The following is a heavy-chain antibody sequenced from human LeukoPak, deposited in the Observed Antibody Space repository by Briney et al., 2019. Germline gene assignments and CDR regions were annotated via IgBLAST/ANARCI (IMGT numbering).Heavy chain of an antibody. CDR1: GGSISSNNW. Sequence: SETLSLTCAVSGGSISSNNWWSWVRQPPGKGLEWIGEISHSGSTGYNPSLKSRVTILVDKSKNHFSLKLSSVTAADTAVYYCARNMVGETTFDYWGQGTLVTVSS. D-gene: IGHD2/OR15-2a*01. CDR3: ARNMVGETTFDY. J-gene: IGHJ4*02. V-gene: IGHV4-4*02. CDR2: ISHSGST.